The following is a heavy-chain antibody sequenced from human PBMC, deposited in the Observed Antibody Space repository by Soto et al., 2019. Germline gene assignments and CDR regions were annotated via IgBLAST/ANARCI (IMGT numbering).Heavy chain of an antibody. V-gene: IGHV1-18*01. D-gene: IGHD1-26*01. J-gene: IGHJ3*02. Sequence: ASVKVSCKASCYTFSSHGISWVRQAPGQGLEWMGWISAYNGNTNYAQKLQGRVTMTTDTSTSTAYMELRSLRSDDTAVYYCAVESGSYFGAWDIWGQGTMVTVS. CDR2: ISAYNGNT. CDR3: AVESGSYFGAWDI. CDR1: CYTFSSHG.